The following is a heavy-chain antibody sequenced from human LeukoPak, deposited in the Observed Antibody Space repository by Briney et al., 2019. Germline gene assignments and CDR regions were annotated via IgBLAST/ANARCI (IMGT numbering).Heavy chain of an antibody. J-gene: IGHJ6*02. CDR1: GFTFDDNA. V-gene: IGHV3-9*01. CDR3: AKDIGSGIGGMDV. D-gene: IGHD3-10*01. Sequence: PGRSLRLSCAASGFTFDDNAMHWVRQAPGKGLEWVSGISWNSGSIGYADSVKGRFTISRDNAKNSLYLQMNSLRAEDTALYYRAKDIGSGIGGMDVWGQGTTVTVSS. CDR2: ISWNSGSI.